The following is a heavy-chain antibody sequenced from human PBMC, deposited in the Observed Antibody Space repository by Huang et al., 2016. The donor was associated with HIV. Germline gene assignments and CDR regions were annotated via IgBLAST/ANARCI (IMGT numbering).Heavy chain of an antibody. J-gene: IGHJ4*02. Sequence: EVQLVESGGGLVKPGGSLRLSCAASGFTFKDGWMSWVRQTPGKGLEWVGLIKNKDDGGTTDYAAPVKGRFSMSRDESKNTFYLQMNSLKSEDTAVYYCTTWARTSAGGNWGQGTLVSVSS. CDR1: GFTFKDGW. D-gene: IGHD6-25*01. CDR3: TTWARTSAGGN. CDR2: IKNKDDGGTT. V-gene: IGHV3-15*01.